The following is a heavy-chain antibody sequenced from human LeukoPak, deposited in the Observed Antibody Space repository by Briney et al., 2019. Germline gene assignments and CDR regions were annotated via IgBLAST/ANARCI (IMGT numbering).Heavy chain of an antibody. CDR3: AKDPSPYSSSWNHFDY. J-gene: IGHJ4*02. V-gene: IGHV3-23*01. Sequence: GGSLRLSCAASGFTFSSYDMSRVGQGPGMGLVWVSAISGSGGSTYYADYVKGRFTISRDNSKNKLYLQMNSLRAEDTAVYYCAKDPSPYSSSWNHFDYWGQGTLVTVSS. CDR1: GFTFSSYD. CDR2: ISGSGGST. D-gene: IGHD6-13*01.